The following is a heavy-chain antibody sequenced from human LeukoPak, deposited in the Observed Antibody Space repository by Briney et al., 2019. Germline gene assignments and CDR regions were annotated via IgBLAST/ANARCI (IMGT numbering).Heavy chain of an antibody. J-gene: IGHJ4*02. CDR2: LKSKTDGGPT. Sequence: PGGSLRLFCAASGFTFSNALMRWVRQAPGKGLEWVGRLKSKTDGGPTDYAPPVKGRFTISRDDSKNTLSVQMNSLKPEDTAVYYCTTDLGYWGQGTLVTVSS. CDR3: TTDLGY. V-gene: IGHV3-15*01. CDR1: GFTFSNAL.